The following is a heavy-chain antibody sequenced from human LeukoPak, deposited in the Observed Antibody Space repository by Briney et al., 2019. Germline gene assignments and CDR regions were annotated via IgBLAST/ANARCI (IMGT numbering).Heavy chain of an antibody. V-gene: IGHV4-59*01. CDR1: GGSISSYY. J-gene: IGHJ3*02. CDR3: ARGRVAYRRPDALDI. CDR2: IYYTGST. Sequence: SETLSLTCTVSGGSISSYYWNWIRQPPGKGLGWIGHIYYTGSTNYNPSLKSRVTTSLDTSKNQFSLKLSSVTAADTAVYYCARGRVAYRRPDALDIWGQGTMVTVSS. D-gene: IGHD1-14*01.